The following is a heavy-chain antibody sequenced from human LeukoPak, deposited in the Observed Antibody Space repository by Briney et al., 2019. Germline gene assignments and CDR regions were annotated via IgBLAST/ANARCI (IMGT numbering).Heavy chain of an antibody. CDR3: AKGVYGSGNYDY. CDR1: GFTFTRHA. CDR2: ISGSGGST. V-gene: IGHV3-23*01. D-gene: IGHD3-10*01. Sequence: GGSLRLACAASGFTFTRHAMSWVRQAPGKGLEWVSTISGSGGSTYYADSVKGRCTISRDNSKNTVYLQIYSLRAEDTAVYYCAKGVYGSGNYDYWGQGTLVTVSS. J-gene: IGHJ4*02.